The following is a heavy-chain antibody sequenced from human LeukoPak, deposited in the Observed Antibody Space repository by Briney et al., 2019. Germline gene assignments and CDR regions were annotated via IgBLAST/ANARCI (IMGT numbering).Heavy chain of an antibody. CDR2: ISASGGST. V-gene: IGHV3-23*01. J-gene: IGHJ4*02. Sequence: TGGSLRLSCAASGFTFSTYSMSWVRQAPGKGLEWVSGISASGGSTYYADSVKGRFTISRDKSKNTLYQQMNSLRVEDTAVYYCGKDLALYSSGWYIDYWGQGTLVTVSS. CDR3: GKDLALYSSGWYIDY. D-gene: IGHD6-19*01. CDR1: GFTFSTYS.